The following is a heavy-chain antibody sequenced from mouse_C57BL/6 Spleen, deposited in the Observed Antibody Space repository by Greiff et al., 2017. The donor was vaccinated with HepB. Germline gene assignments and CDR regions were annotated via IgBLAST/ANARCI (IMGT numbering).Heavy chain of an antibody. J-gene: IGHJ3*01. V-gene: IGHV1-26*01. CDR2: INPNNGGT. CDR3: ARARGLGLRYFAY. D-gene: IGHD1-1*01. Sequence: EVQLQQSGPELVKPGASVKISCKASGYTFTDYYMNWVKQSHGKSLEWIGDINPNNGGTSYNQKFKGKATLTVDKSSSTAYMELRSLTSEDSAVYYCARARGLGLRYFAYWGQGTLVTVSA. CDR1: GYTFTDYY.